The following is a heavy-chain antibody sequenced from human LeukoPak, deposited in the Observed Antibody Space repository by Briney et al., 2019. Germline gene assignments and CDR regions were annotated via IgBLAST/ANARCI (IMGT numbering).Heavy chain of an antibody. CDR2: IRYDGSNK. CDR3: AKSVIHYDSSGYYWDY. J-gene: IGHJ4*02. CDR1: GFTFSSYG. Sequence: GGSLRLSCAASGFTFSSYGMHWVRQAPGKGLEWVAFIRYDGSNKYYADSVKGRFTISRDNAKNSLYLQMNSLRAEDTALYYCAKSVIHYDSSGYYWDYWGQGTLVTVSS. D-gene: IGHD3-22*01. V-gene: IGHV3-30*02.